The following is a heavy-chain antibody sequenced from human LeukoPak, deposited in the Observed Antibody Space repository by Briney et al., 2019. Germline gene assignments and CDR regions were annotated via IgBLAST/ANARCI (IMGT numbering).Heavy chain of an antibody. CDR2: ISWNSGSI. J-gene: IGHJ4*02. CDR1: GFTFDDYA. Sequence: SLRLSCAASGFTFDDYAMHWVRQAPGKGQECVSGISWNSGSIGYADSVKGRFTISRDNAKNSLYLQMNSLRAEDTALYYCAKGVGLRSGSYDSWGQGTLVTVSS. V-gene: IGHV3-9*01. D-gene: IGHD1-26*01. CDR3: AKGVGLRSGSYDS.